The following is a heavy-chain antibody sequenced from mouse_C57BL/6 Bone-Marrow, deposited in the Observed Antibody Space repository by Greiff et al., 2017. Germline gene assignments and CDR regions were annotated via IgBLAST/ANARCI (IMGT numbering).Heavy chain of an antibody. CDR2: IYPRSGNT. CDR1: GYTFTSYG. J-gene: IGHJ4*01. Sequence: QVQLQQSGAELARPGASVKLSCKASGYTFTSYGISWVKQRTGQGLEWIGEIYPRSGNTYYNEKFKGKATLTADKSSSTAYMELRSLTSEDSAVYFCARETYCSDLGSMDYWGQGTSVTVSS. CDR3: ARETYCSDLGSMDY. V-gene: IGHV1-81*01. D-gene: IGHD2-12*01.